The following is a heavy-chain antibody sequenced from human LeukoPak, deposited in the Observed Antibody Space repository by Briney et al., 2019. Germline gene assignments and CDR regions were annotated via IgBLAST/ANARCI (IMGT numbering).Heavy chain of an antibody. CDR1: GFTFSNFG. D-gene: IGHD6-19*01. CDR2: ISYDGGSE. J-gene: IGHJ4*02. Sequence: GGSLRLSCAASGFTFSNFGMHWVHQPPGKGLEWVAVISYDGGSEYYTDSVKGRFTISRDDSKNTLYLQMNSLRAEDTAVYYCAKQRSGGSGWCMDYWGQGTLVTVSS. V-gene: IGHV3-30*18. CDR3: AKQRSGGSGWCMDY.